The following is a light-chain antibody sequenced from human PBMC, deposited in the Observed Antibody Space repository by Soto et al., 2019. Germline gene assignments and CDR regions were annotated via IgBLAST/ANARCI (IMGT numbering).Light chain of an antibody. CDR3: SSFTGPTPLDV. V-gene: IGLV2-14*03. J-gene: IGLJ1*01. Sequence: QSVLTQPASVSGSPGQSVTISCTGTSSDVGAYKYVSWYQKHPGKAPKLMIYGVSNRPSGISNRFSGSKSGNTAFLTISGLQPEDEDDYYGSSFTGPTPLDVFGTGTKLTVL. CDR2: GVS. CDR1: SSDVGAYKY.